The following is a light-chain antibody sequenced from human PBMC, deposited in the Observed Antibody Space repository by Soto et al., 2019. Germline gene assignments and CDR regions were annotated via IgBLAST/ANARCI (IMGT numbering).Light chain of an antibody. CDR1: SSDVGGYKY. CDR2: EVS. J-gene: IGLJ2*01. Sequence: QSALTQPASVSGSPGQSITISCTGTSSDVGGYKYVSWYQQHPGKAPKLMIYEVSNRPSGVSDRLSGSKSGNTASLTISGHQAEDEADYYCSSYTSINTLVFGGGTKLTVL. CDR3: SSYTSINTLV. V-gene: IGLV2-14*01.